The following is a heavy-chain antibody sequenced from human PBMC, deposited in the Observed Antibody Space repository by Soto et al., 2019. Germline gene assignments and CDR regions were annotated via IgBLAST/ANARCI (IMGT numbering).Heavy chain of an antibody. CDR1: GFTFSNYN. CDR3: AREGALKPFSY. Sequence: GGSLRLSCVASGFTFSNYNMNWVRQAPGKGLEWVSHISGTGVYIHYADAVKGRFTISRDNAKSSVYLQMNSLSAEDTAVYYCAREGALKPFSYWGQGALVTVSS. CDR2: ISGTGVYI. V-gene: IGHV3-21*01. J-gene: IGHJ4*02.